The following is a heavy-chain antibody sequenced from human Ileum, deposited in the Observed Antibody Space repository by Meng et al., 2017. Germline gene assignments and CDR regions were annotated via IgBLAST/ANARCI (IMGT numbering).Heavy chain of an antibody. CDR3: ARGDIAARCQH. J-gene: IGHJ1*01. D-gene: IGHD6-6*01. CDR2: IHDSGSI. V-gene: IGHV4-34*01. CDR1: GVSHNGDY. Sequence: QVQVRQWGLGLLKPSETLSLACGVYGVSHNGDYCTCIRQPPGEGLEWIGEIHDSGSITYNPSLESRVTISMYTSKKQFSLKLHSVTAADTAVYYCARGDIAARCQHWGQGTLVTVSS.